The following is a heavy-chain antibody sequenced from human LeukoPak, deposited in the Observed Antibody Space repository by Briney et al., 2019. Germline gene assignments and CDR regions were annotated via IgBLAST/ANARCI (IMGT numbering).Heavy chain of an antibody. Sequence: SETLSLTCTVSGGSISRYYWSWIRQPAGKGLEWIGRIYTSGSTNYNPSLKSRVTMSVDTFKNQFSLKLSSVTAADTAVYYCARDPYSSGWYDYWGQGTLVTVSS. D-gene: IGHD6-19*01. J-gene: IGHJ4*02. CDR3: ARDPYSSGWYDY. V-gene: IGHV4-4*07. CDR2: IYTSGST. CDR1: GGSISRYY.